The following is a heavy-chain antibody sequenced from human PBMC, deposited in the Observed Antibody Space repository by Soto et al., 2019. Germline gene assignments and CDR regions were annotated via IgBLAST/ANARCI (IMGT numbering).Heavy chain of an antibody. D-gene: IGHD2-8*01. CDR3: ARGGLYCTNGVGSVGDY. Sequence: QVQLVQSGAEVKKPGSSVKVSCKASGGTFSSYAISWVRQAPGQGLEWMGGIIPSIGTANYAQKFQGRVTITADESTSTACMELSSLRSEDTAVYYWARGGLYCTNGVGSVGDYWGEEGLVAVSS. CDR2: IIPSIGTA. V-gene: IGHV1-69*01. J-gene: IGHJ4*02. CDR1: GGTFSSYA.